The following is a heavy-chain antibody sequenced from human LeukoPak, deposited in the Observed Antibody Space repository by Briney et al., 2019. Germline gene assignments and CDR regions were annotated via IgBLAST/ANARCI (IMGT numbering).Heavy chain of an antibody. J-gene: IGHJ4*02. D-gene: IGHD3-22*01. V-gene: IGHV3-23*01. CDR1: GFTFSSYG. CDR3: AKDHPHRYYYDSSVSGYFDY. Sequence: GGSLRLSCAASGFTFSSYGMSWVRQAPGKGLEWVSAISGSGGSTYYANSVKGRFTISRDNSKNTLYLQMNSLRAEDTAVYYCAKDHPHRYYYDSSVSGYFDYWGQGTLVTVSS. CDR2: ISGSGGST.